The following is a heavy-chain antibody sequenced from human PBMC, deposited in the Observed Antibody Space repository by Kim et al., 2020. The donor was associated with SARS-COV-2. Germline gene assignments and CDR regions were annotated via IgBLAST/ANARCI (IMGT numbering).Heavy chain of an antibody. J-gene: IGHJ6*02. D-gene: IGHD2-2*01. CDR1: GFTFSSYA. Sequence: GGSLRLSCAASGFTFSSYAMHWVRQAPGKGLEWVAVISYDGSNKYYADSVKGRFTISRDNSKNTLYLQMNSLRAEDTAVYYCARDTVGYCSSTSCYASYGMDVWGQGTTVTVSS. CDR3: ARDTVGYCSSTSCYASYGMDV. CDR2: ISYDGSNK. V-gene: IGHV3-30-3*01.